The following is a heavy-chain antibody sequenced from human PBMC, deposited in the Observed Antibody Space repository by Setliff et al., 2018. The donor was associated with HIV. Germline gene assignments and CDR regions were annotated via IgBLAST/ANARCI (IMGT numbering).Heavy chain of an antibody. V-gene: IGHV1-8*02. CDR1: ESTFTDYF. CDR3: GRGHGSNWFDP. J-gene: IGHJ5*02. Sequence: ASVKVSCKASESTFTDYFIHWVRQATGQGLEWMGWMNPNSGNTGYAQKFQGRVTMTRNTSISTAYMELSSLSSKDTAVYYGGRGHGSNWFDPWGQGTLVTVSS. CDR2: MNPNSGNT.